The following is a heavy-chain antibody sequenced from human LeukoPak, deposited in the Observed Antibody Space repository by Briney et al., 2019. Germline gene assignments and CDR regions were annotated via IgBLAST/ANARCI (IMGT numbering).Heavy chain of an antibody. CDR2: IYHSGSA. CDR3: ARVDPPRRLDY. Sequence: GSLRLSCAASGFTFSSYWMHWVRQSPGKGLEWIGEIYHSGSANYNPSLRSRVTMSLDKSKNQFSLKLSSVTAADTAVYYCARVDPPRRLDYWGQGTLVTVSS. CDR1: GFTFSSYW. V-gene: IGHV4-4*02. D-gene: IGHD2-21*02. J-gene: IGHJ4*02.